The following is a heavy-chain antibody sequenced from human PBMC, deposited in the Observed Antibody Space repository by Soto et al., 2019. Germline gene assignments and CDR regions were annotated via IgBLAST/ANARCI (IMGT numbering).Heavy chain of an antibody. Sequence: QVQLVQSGAEVKKPGASVKVACKASGITYTTYAIHWVRQAPGQGLEWMGWINTGNGNTRYSQRFQGGVTLTTDTSASTAYMDVSSLTSEDTAVYYCARAISGYVSWGQGTLITVSS. CDR1: GITYTTYA. D-gene: IGHD5-12*01. J-gene: IGHJ5*02. CDR2: INTGNGNT. V-gene: IGHV1-3*04. CDR3: ARAISGYVS.